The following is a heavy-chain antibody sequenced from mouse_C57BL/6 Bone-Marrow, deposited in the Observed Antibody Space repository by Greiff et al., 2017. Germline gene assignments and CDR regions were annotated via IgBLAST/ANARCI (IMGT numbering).Heavy chain of an antibody. CDR1: GYTFTDYY. D-gene: IGHD1-1*02. J-gene: IGHJ1*03. CDR2: IYPGSGNT. V-gene: IGHV1-76*01. CDR3: ARGGDGFYCDFDV. Sequence: VQLQQSGAELVRPGASVKLSCKASGYTFTDYYINWVKQRPGQGLEWIARIYPGSGNTYYNEKFKGKATLTAEKSSSTAYMQLSSLTSEDSAVYFCARGGDGFYCDFDVWGTGTTVTVSS.